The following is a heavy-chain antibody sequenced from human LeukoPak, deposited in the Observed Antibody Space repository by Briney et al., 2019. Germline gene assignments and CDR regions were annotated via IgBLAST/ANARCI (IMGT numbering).Heavy chain of an antibody. Sequence: SETLSLTCAVYGGSFSGYYWSWIRQPPGKGLEWIGYMYYSGSTFYNPSLKSRVTISVDTSKNQFSLKLSSVTAADTAVYYCARLPFARYYFDYWGQGTLVTVSS. CDR1: GGSFSGYY. J-gene: IGHJ4*02. D-gene: IGHD3-3*01. CDR2: MYYSGST. CDR3: ARLPFARYYFDY. V-gene: IGHV4-59*08.